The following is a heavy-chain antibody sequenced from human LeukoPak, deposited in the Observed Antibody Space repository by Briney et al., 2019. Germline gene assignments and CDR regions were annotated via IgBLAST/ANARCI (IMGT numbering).Heavy chain of an antibody. CDR1: GFTFSSYA. Sequence: GGSLRLSCAASGFTFSSYAMGWVRQAPGKGLEWVSAISGSGGSTYYADSVKGRFTISRDNSKNTLYLQMNSLRAEDTAVYYCAKYGDYYDSSGYYDYWGQGTLVTVSS. D-gene: IGHD3-22*01. CDR2: ISGSGGST. V-gene: IGHV3-23*01. J-gene: IGHJ4*03. CDR3: AKYGDYYDSSGYYDY.